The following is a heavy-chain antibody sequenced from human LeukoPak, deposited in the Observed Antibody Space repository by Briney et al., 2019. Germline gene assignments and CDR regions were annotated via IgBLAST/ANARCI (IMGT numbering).Heavy chain of an antibody. D-gene: IGHD3-10*01. V-gene: IGHV4-34*01. J-gene: IGHJ4*02. CDR3: ARRRYYGSGSYYKSPFDY. CDR2: INHSGST. CDR1: GGSFSGYY. Sequence: SETLSLTCAVYGGSFSGYYWSWIRQPPGKGLEWIGEINHSGSTNYNPSLKSRVTISVDTSKNQFSLKLSSVTAADTAVYYCARRRYYGSGSYYKSPFDYWGQGPRSPSPQ.